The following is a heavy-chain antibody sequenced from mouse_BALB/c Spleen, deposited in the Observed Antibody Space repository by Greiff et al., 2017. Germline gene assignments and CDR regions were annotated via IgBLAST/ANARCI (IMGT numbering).Heavy chain of an antibody. CDR1: GFAFSSYD. J-gene: IGHJ3*01. V-gene: IGHV5-12-1*01. D-gene: IGHD3-1*01. Sequence: EVKVVESGGGLVKPGGSLKLSCAASGFAFSSYDMSWVRQTPEKRLEWVAYISSGGGSTYYPDTVKGRFTISRDNAKNTLYLQMSSLKSEDTAMYYCARHRGFAYWGLGTLVTVSA. CDR2: ISSGGGST. CDR3: ARHRGFAY.